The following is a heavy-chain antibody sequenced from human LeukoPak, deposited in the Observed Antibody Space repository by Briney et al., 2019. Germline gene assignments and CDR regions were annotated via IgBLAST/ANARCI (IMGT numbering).Heavy chain of an antibody. CDR1: GFTFSSYA. CDR2: ISYDGSNK. J-gene: IGHJ4*02. Sequence: GGSLRLSCAASGFTFSSYAMHWVRQAPGKGLEWVAVISYDGSNKYYADSVKGRFTISRDNSKDTLYLQMNSLRAEDTAVYYCARARASGRSGFDYWGQGTLVTVSS. CDR3: ARARASGRSGFDY. D-gene: IGHD2-15*01. V-gene: IGHV3-30-3*01.